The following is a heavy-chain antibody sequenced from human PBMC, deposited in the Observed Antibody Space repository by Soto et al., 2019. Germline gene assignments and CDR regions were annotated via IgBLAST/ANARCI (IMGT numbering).Heavy chain of an antibody. V-gene: IGHV4-59*08. CDR2: IYYSGST. CDR1: GGSVSSYY. Sequence: SETLSLTCTVSGGSVSSYYWSWIRQPPGKGLEWIGYIYYSGSTNYNPSLKSRVTISVDTSKNQFSLKLNSMTAADTAVYYCARHNYGSGSTYFDYWGQGTLVTVSS. D-gene: IGHD3-10*01. CDR3: ARHNYGSGSTYFDY. J-gene: IGHJ4*02.